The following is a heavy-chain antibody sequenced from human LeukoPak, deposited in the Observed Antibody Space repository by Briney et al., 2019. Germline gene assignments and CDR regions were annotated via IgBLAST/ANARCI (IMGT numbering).Heavy chain of an antibody. Sequence: PSETLSLTCTVSGGSISTSSYSWGWIRQPPGKGLEWIGNVYHGGSSYYNPSLKSRVTISVDTSKNQFSLNLYSVTAADTAVYYCARRVGSSDCFDYWGQGTLVTVSS. CDR1: GGSISTSSYS. D-gene: IGHD6-6*01. V-gene: IGHV4-39*07. J-gene: IGHJ4*02. CDR2: VYHGGSS. CDR3: ARRVGSSDCFDY.